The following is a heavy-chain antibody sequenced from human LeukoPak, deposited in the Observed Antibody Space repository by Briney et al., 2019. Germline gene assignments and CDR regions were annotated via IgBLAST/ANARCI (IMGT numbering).Heavy chain of an antibody. CDR3: ARDGTAAGLYFDL. D-gene: IGHD6-13*01. V-gene: IGHV3-7*01. Sequence: GGSLRLSCAVSGFTFSDYWMNWVRQAPGKGLEWVASINQNGGEKSYVDSVKGRFTISRDNPKDSLYLQMSSLRAEDTAVYYCARDGTAAGLYFDLWGQGTLVTVSS. CDR2: INQNGGEK. CDR1: GFTFSDYW. J-gene: IGHJ4*01.